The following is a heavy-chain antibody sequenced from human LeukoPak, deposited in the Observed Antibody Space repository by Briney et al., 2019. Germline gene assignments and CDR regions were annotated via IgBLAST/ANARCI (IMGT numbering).Heavy chain of an antibody. V-gene: IGHV3-48*03. D-gene: IGHD5-18*01. CDR3: ARGGLWSLLDMDV. CDR2: ISSSGSTI. CDR1: GFTFSSYE. Sequence: PGGSLRLSCAASGFTFSSYEMNWVRQAPGKGLEWVSYISSSGSTIYYADSVKGRFTISRDNAKNSLFLQLNSLRAEDTAVYYCARGGLWSLLDMDVWGKGTTVTISS. J-gene: IGHJ6*03.